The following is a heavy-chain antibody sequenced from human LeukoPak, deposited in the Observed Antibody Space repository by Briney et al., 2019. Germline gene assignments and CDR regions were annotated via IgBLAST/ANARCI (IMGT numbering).Heavy chain of an antibody. Sequence: LETLSLTCTVSGGSISSSSYYWGWIRQPPGKGLEWIGSIYYSGSTYYNPSLKSRVTISVDTSKNQFSLKLSSVTAADTAVYYCARYTYYDFWSGYLRYNWFDPWGQGTLVTVSS. V-gene: IGHV4-39*07. J-gene: IGHJ5*02. CDR3: ARYTYYDFWSGYLRYNWFDP. CDR1: GGSISSSSYY. D-gene: IGHD3-3*01. CDR2: IYYSGST.